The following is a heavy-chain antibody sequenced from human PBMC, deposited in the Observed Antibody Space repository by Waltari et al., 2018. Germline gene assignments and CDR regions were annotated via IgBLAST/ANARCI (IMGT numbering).Heavy chain of an antibody. CDR2: INPNSGGT. Sequence: QVQLVQSGAEVKKPGASVKVSCKASGYTFTGYYMHWVRQAPGQGLEWMGRINPNSGGTNHAQKFQGRVTMTRDTSISTAYRELSRLGSDDTAVYYCARTHTPYYYDSSGYYDNWFDPWGQGTLVTVSS. D-gene: IGHD3-22*01. V-gene: IGHV1-2*06. CDR3: ARTHTPYYYDSSGYYDNWFDP. CDR1: GYTFTGYY. J-gene: IGHJ5*02.